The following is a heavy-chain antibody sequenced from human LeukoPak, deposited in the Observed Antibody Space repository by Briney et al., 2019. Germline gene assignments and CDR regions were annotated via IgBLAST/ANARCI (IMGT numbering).Heavy chain of an antibody. CDR3: ARETKTFYFVSSAYYPYSIDS. Sequence: ASETLSLTCIVSGGSISTINYYWGWIRQPPGKGLEWIGTIYYSGSTYHNPSLKSRVTISVDTSKNQFSLKLSSVTAPDTAVYYCARETKTFYFVSSAYYPYSIDSWGQGTLVTVSS. CDR1: GGSISTINYY. D-gene: IGHD3-22*01. J-gene: IGHJ4*02. V-gene: IGHV4-39*02. CDR2: IYYSGST.